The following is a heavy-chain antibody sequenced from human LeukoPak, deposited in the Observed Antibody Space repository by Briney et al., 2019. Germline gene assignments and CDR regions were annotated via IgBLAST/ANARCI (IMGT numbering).Heavy chain of an antibody. J-gene: IGHJ4*02. D-gene: IGHD3-22*01. CDR3: AGLVGRYSSGLYYYYFDY. V-gene: IGHV4-34*01. Sequence: PSETLSLTCAVYGGSFSGYYWSWIRKPPGKGLEWIGEINHSGSTNYNPSLKSRVTISVDTSKNQFFLNLSSVTAADTAVYYCAGLVGRYSSGLYYYYFDYWGQGTLVTVSS. CDR2: INHSGST. CDR1: GGSFSGYY.